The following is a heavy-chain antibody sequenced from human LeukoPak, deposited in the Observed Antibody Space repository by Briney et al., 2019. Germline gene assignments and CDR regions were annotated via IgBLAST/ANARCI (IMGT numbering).Heavy chain of an antibody. D-gene: IGHD6-19*01. CDR1: GCSISSYY. Sequence: SETLSLTCTVSGCSISSYYWSWIRQPPGKGLEWIGYIYYSGSTNYNPSLKSRVTISVDTSKNQFSLKLSSVTAADTAVYYCARRTSLWLAYFDYWGQGTLVTVSS. V-gene: IGHV4-59*08. J-gene: IGHJ4*02. CDR3: ARRTSLWLAYFDY. CDR2: IYYSGST.